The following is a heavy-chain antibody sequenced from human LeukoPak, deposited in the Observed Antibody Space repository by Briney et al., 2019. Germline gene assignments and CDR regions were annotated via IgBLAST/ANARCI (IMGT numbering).Heavy chain of an antibody. J-gene: IGHJ5*02. CDR2: XXXXSGGT. CDR3: ARGRNVLRYFDWYGANWFDP. Sequence: ASVKVSCKASGYTFTGYYMHWVRQAPGQGLEWXXXXXXXSGGTNYAQKFQGWVTMTRDTSISTAYMELSRLRSDDTAVYYCARGRNVLRYFDWYGANWFDPWGQGTLVTVSS. D-gene: IGHD3-9*01. CDR1: GYTFTGYY. V-gene: IGHV1-2*04.